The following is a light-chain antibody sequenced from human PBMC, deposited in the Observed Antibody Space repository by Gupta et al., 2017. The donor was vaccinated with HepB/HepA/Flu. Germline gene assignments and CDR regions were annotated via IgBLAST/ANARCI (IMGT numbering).Light chain of an antibody. V-gene: IGKV1-39*01. CDR3: QQSLTTPFT. J-gene: IGKJ3*01. CDR1: QSISMY. CDR2: STS. Sequence: DIQMTQSPSSLSASVGDRVTITCRASQSISMYVNWYQQKPGKAPKLLFHSTSILHSGVPSRFSGSGSGTDFILTIGNLQPEDFASYYCQQSLTTPFTFGPGTKVDIK.